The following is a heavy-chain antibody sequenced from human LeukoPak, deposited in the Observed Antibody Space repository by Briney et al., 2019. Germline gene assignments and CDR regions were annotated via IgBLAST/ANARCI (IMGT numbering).Heavy chain of an antibody. Sequence: PAGSLRLSCSASGFTFTDYSTHWVRQAPGKGLQCVSAINKNGGSTSYADSVKGRFTISRDNSKNTLYLQMSSLRAEDTAVYYCVKDEGGGSGRLYFDYWGQGTLVTVSS. CDR1: GFTFTDYS. V-gene: IGHV3-64D*06. J-gene: IGHJ4*02. CDR3: VKDEGGGSGRLYFDY. CDR2: INKNGGST. D-gene: IGHD3-10*01.